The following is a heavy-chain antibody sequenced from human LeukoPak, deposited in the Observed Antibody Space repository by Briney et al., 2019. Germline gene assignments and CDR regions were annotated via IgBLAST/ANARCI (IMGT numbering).Heavy chain of an antibody. Sequence: GGSLRLSCAASGFTFSDYYMSWIRQAPGKGLEWVSYISSSSSYTNYADSVKGRFTISRDNAKNSLYLQMNSLRAEDTAVYYCARDLVAAAGPGGMDVWGQGTTVTVSS. V-gene: IGHV3-11*05. D-gene: IGHD6-13*01. CDR1: GFTFSDYY. J-gene: IGHJ6*02. CDR3: ARDLVAAAGPGGMDV. CDR2: ISSSSSYT.